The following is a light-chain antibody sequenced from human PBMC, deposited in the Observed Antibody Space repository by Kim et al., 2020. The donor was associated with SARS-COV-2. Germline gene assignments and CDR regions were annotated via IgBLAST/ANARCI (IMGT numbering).Light chain of an antibody. CDR3: QQYVGSGCT. Sequence: EIVLTQSPDTLSLSPGDRATLSCRASQSVSSTYLAWYQQKPGQAPRLLIYGASSRATGIPDRFSGSGSGTDFTLTITRLEPEDFAVYYCQQYVGSGCTFGQGTKLEI. CDR1: QSVSSTY. CDR2: GAS. V-gene: IGKV3-20*01. J-gene: IGKJ2*02.